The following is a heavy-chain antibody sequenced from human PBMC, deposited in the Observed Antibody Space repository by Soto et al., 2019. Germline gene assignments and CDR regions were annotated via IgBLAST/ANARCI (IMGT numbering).Heavy chain of an antibody. CDR1: GYTFTSYD. CDR2: MNPNSGNT. CDR3: AIAGFIPVAPHYYYMDV. J-gene: IGHJ6*03. V-gene: IGHV1-8*01. D-gene: IGHD6-19*01. Sequence: QVPLVQSGAEVKKPGASVKVSCKASGYTFTSYDINWVRQATGQGLEWMGWMNPNSGNTGYAQKFQGRVTMTRNTSISTAYMELSSLRSEDTAVYYCAIAGFIPVAPHYYYMDVWGKGTTVTVSS.